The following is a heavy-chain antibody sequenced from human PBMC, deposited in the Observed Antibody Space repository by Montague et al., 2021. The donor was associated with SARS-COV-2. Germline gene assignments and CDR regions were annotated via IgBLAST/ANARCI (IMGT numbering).Heavy chain of an antibody. D-gene: IGHD3-22*01. J-gene: IGHJ3*02. Sequence: SETLSLTCTVSGGSISSSSYYWGWTRQPPGKGLEWIGSIYYSGSTYYNPSLKSRVTISVDTSKNQFSLKLSSVTAADTAVYYCARFPTSYYYDSKAAPATPDALDIWGQGTMVTVSS. CDR2: IYYSGST. CDR3: ARFPTSYYYDSKAAPATPDALDI. CDR1: GGSISSSSYY. V-gene: IGHV4-39*01.